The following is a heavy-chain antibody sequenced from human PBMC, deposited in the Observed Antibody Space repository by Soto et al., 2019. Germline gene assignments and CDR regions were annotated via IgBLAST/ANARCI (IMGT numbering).Heavy chain of an antibody. CDR1: GDSINNSY. Sequence: SETLSLTCAVSGDSINNSYWSWIRQPPGKRLEWIGNIYYTGTTTYNPSLERRVTMSVDTSKNQFSLKLNSVDAADTAVYYCANYRRPEADGFTLASWGRGTLVTVSS. J-gene: IGHJ4*02. D-gene: IGHD6-6*01. CDR3: ANYRRPEADGFTLAS. V-gene: IGHV4-59*01. CDR2: IYYTGTT.